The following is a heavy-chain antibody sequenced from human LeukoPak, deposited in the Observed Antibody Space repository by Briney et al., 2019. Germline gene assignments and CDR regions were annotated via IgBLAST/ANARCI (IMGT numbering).Heavy chain of an antibody. Sequence: PGGSLRLSCAVSGFTVNSNYMSWVRQAPGKGLEWVSYIVGSSGSTMSYADSVKGRFTTSRDNAKNSLHLQMNSLRAEDTAVYYCVRFSSSWYSSFDLWGQGTMVTVSS. CDR1: GFTVNSNY. CDR3: VRFSSSWYSSFDL. V-gene: IGHV3-11*04. J-gene: IGHJ3*01. D-gene: IGHD6-19*01. CDR2: IVGSSGSTM.